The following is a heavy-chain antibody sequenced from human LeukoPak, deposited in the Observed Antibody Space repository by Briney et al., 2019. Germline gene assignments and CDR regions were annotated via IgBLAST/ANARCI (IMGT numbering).Heavy chain of an antibody. CDR3: ARDRVGARSHYYYYMDV. D-gene: IGHD1-26*01. J-gene: IGHJ6*03. Sequence: GGSLRLSCAASGFTFSSYRMNWVRQAPGKGLEWVANIKQDGSEKYYVDSVKGRFTISRDNAKNSLYLQMNSLRAEDTAVYYCARDRVGARSHYYYYMDVWGKGTTVTISS. CDR1: GFTFSSYR. CDR2: IKQDGSEK. V-gene: IGHV3-7*01.